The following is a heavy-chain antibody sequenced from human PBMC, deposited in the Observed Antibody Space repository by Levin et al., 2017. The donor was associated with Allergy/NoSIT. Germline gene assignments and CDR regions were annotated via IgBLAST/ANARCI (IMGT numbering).Heavy chain of an antibody. J-gene: IGHJ6*03. V-gene: IGHV2-26*01. CDR1: GFSLSNARMG. CDR2: IFSNDEK. D-gene: IGHD2-2*01. CDR3: ARILSGYCSSTSCFFRPYYYYYMDG. Sequence: SGPTLVKPTETLTLTCTVSGFSLSNARMGVSWIRQPPGKALEWLAHIFSNDEKSYSTSLKSRLTISKDTSKSQVVLTMTNMDPVDTATYYCARILSGYCSSTSCFFRPYYYYYMDGWGKGTTVTVSS.